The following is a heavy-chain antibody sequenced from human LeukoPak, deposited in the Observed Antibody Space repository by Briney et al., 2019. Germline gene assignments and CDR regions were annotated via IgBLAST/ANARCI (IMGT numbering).Heavy chain of an antibody. CDR2: ISGSGDST. J-gene: IGHJ4*02. CDR1: AFTFSSYS. D-gene: IGHD5-18*01. V-gene: IGHV3-23*01. Sequence: GGSLGLSWAAAAFTFSSYSMNWVRQAPGKGLEWVSTISGSGDSTYYADSVKGRFTISRDNSKNTLYLQMNSLRAEDTAVYYCARDRGYSCGYWGQGTLVTVSS. CDR3: ARDRGYSCGY.